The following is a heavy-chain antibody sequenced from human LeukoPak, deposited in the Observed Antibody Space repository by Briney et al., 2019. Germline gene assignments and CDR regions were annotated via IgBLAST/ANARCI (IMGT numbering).Heavy chain of an antibody. V-gene: IGHV3-48*02. Sequence: PGGSLRLSCAGSGFTFSSYYMIWVRQAPGKGLEWVSYISRSSSTIYYADSVKGRFTISRDNAKNSLYLQMNSLRDEDTAVCYCAGDQFYAFGIWGQGTMVTVSS. CDR3: AGDQFYAFGI. J-gene: IGHJ3*02. CDR2: ISRSSSTI. CDR1: GFTFSSYY.